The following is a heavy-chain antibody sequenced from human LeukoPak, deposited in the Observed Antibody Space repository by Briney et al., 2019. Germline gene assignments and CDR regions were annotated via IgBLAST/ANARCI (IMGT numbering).Heavy chain of an antibody. CDR3: AREFEYCSSTSCYYAFDI. D-gene: IGHD2-2*01. V-gene: IGHV3-7*01. CDR1: GFTFSSYW. J-gene: IGHJ3*02. CDR2: IKQDGSEK. Sequence: QTGGSLRLSCAASGFTFSSYWMNWVRQAPGKGLEWVANIKQDGSEKYYVDSVKGRFTISRDNAKNSLYLQMNSLRAEDTAVYYCAREFEYCSSTSCYYAFDIWGQGTMVTVSS.